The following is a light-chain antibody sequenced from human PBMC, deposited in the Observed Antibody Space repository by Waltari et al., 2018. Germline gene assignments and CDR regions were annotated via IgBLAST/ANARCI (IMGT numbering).Light chain of an antibody. CDR2: KSS. V-gene: IGKV1-5*03. CDR1: QRSSSW. J-gene: IGKJ1*01. CDR3: QQYDTYPWT. Sequence: TIRDGQRSSSWLAWYQQKPGKAPDLLIYKSSSLESGVPARFSGSGSGTEFTLTISSLQPDDFATYYCQQYDTYPWTFGQGTKVEI.